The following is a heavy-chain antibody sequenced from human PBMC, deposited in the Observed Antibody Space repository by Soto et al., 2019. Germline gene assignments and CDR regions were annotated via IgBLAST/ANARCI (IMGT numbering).Heavy chain of an antibody. J-gene: IGHJ4*02. CDR3: ATVNTVGYYLDY. CDR1: GFTFSDHY. Sequence: GGSLRLSCEASGFTFSDHYIDWVRQAPGKGLVWVGRSRNKANGYTTEYAASVRGRFTISRVGSKNSLYLQMNSLKTEDTAVYYCATVNTVGYYLDYWGQGTLVTVSS. D-gene: IGHD2-21*01. CDR2: SRNKANGYTT. V-gene: IGHV3-72*01.